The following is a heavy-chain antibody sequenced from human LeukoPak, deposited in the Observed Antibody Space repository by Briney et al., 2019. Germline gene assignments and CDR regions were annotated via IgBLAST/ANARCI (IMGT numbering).Heavy chain of an antibody. CDR1: GFTFSSYD. CDR3: ARGRSITLLRGVAMSDGFDV. J-gene: IGHJ3*01. CDR2: ISSSGSTI. Sequence: GGSLRLSCAVSGFTFSSYDVKWVRQAPGKGLEWVSFISSSGSTINYADSVNGRFTISRDNAKNSLYLQMNSLRAEDTAVYYCARGRSITLLRGVAMSDGFDVWGQGAMVTVSS. D-gene: IGHD3-10*01. V-gene: IGHV3-48*03.